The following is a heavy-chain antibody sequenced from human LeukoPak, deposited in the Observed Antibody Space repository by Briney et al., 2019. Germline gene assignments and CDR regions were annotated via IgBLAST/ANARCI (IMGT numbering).Heavy chain of an antibody. CDR2: FDPEDGET. Sequence: ASVKVSCKVSGYTLTELSMHWVRQAPGKGLEWMGGFDPEDGETIYAQKFQGRVTMTEDTSTDTAYMELSSLRSEDTAVYYCATDPAFVVVAATSPDAFDIWGQGTMVTVSS. D-gene: IGHD2-15*01. CDR3: ATDPAFVVVAATSPDAFDI. CDR1: GYTLTELS. J-gene: IGHJ3*02. V-gene: IGHV1-24*01.